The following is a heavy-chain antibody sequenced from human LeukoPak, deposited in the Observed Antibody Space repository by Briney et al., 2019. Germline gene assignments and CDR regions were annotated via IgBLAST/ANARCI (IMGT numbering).Heavy chain of an antibody. D-gene: IGHD5-24*01. V-gene: IGHV3-7*01. J-gene: IGHJ3*02. CDR2: IKQDGSEK. Sequence: GGSLRLSCAASGFTFSNYGMHWVRQAPGKGLEWVANIKQDGSEKYYVDSVKGRFTISRDNAKNSLYLQMNSLIAEDTAVYYCASSPQLLHAFDIWGQGTMVTVSS. CDR3: ASSPQLLHAFDI. CDR1: GFTFSNYG.